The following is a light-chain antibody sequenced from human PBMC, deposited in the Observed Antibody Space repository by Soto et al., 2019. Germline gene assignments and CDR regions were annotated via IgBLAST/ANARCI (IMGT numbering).Light chain of an antibody. CDR3: SSYSSSTTRV. V-gene: IGLV2-14*03. Sequence: QSALTQPASVSGSPGQSITISCTGTSSDIGTYNYVSWYQQHPGKAPRLLIYDVTNRPSGVSNRFSGSKSGNTASLSISGLQPEDEADYYCSSYSSSTTRVFGGGTKVTVL. J-gene: IGLJ2*01. CDR2: DVT. CDR1: SSDIGTYNY.